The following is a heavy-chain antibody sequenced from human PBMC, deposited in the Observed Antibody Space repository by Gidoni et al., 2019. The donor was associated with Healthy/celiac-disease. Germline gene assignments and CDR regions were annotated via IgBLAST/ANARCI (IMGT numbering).Heavy chain of an antibody. CDR2: SYYSGST. J-gene: IGHJ4*02. CDR3: ASTMTTVTPFDY. V-gene: IGHV4-39*01. Sequence: LEWIGSSYYSGSTYYNPSLKSRVTISVDTSKNQFSLKLSSVTAADKAVYYCASTMTTVTPFDYWGQGTLVTVSS. D-gene: IGHD4-4*01.